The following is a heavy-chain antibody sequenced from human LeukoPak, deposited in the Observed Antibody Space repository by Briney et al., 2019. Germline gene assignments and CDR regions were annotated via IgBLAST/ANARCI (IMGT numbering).Heavy chain of an antibody. V-gene: IGHV3-7*01. D-gene: IGHD6-19*01. J-gene: IGHJ4*02. CDR1: GFTFSSYW. Sequence: GSLRLSCAASGFTFSSYWMSWVRQAPGKGLEWVANINQDGSEKYYVDSVKGRFTISRDNAKNSLYLQMSSLRDEDTAVYYCARDTAGNDYWGQGTLVTVSS. CDR2: INQDGSEK. CDR3: ARDTAGNDY.